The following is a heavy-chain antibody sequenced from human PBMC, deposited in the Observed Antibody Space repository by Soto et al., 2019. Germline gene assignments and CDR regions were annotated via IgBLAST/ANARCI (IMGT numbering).Heavy chain of an antibody. CDR1: GYTFTGYY. V-gene: IGHV1-2*02. CDR3: ARDSLSGYSGSGGY. J-gene: IGHJ4*02. Sequence: ASVQVSCKASGYTFTGYYMHWVRQAPGQGLEWMGWINPNSGGTNYAQKFQGRVTMTRDTSISTAYMQLSSLRSDDTAVYYCARDSLSGYSGSGGYWGQGTLVTVSS. CDR2: INPNSGGT. D-gene: IGHD5-12*01.